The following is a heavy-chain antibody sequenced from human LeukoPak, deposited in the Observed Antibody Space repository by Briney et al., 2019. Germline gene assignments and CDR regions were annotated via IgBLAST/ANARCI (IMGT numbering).Heavy chain of an antibody. D-gene: IGHD3-10*01. CDR1: GYTFTSNG. V-gene: IGHV1-18*01. CDR2: ISTYNGNT. CDR3: ARANMVRGVGSFFDRNWFDP. Sequence: ASVKVSCKASGYTFTSNGISWVRQAPGQGLEWMGWISTYNGNTNYAQKLQGRVTMTTDTSTSTVYMELRSLRSDDTAVYYCARANMVRGVGSFFDRNWFDPWGQGTLVTVSS. J-gene: IGHJ5*02.